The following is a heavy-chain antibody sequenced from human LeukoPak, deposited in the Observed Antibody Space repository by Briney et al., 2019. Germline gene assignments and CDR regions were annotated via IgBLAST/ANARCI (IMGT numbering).Heavy chain of an antibody. CDR1: GFTVSTND. V-gene: IGHV3-53*01. CDR2: IYGGGRT. D-gene: IGHD2-8*01. Sequence: PGGSLRLSCAASGFTVSTNDMTWVRQAPGKGLEGVSVIYGGGRTFDAESVKGRFPISRDNSKHTLYLQMNSLRAEDTAVYYCARPPGPSRTSGAPGDWGQGTLLTVSS. CDR3: ARPPGPSRTSGAPGD. J-gene: IGHJ4*02.